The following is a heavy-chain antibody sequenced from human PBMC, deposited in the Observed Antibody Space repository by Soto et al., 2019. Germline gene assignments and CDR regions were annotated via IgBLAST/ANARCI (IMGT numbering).Heavy chain of an antibody. Sequence: QITLKESGPTLVKPTQTLTLTCTFSGFSLSTSGVGVGWIRQPPGKALEWLALIYWDDDKRYSPSLKSRLTITKDTSQNQVVLTMTNMDPVDTATYYCAHSRCGGDCLQSYSSHYSYGMDVWGQGTTVTVSS. CDR2: IYWDDDK. J-gene: IGHJ6*02. V-gene: IGHV2-5*02. D-gene: IGHD2-21*02. CDR3: AHSRCGGDCLQSYSSHYSYGMDV. CDR1: GFSLSTSGVG.